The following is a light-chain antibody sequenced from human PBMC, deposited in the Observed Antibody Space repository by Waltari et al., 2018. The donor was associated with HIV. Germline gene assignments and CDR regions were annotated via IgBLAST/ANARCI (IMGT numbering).Light chain of an antibody. J-gene: IGKJ4*01. CDR3: QQYGSSPPLT. Sequence: EIVLTQSPGRLSLSPGQRANLSCRASQSVSSSYLAWYQQKPGQAPRLLIYGASSRATGIPDRFSGSGSGTEFTLTISRLEPEDFAVYYCQQYGSSPPLTFGGGTKVEIK. CDR1: QSVSSSY. V-gene: IGKV3-20*01. CDR2: GAS.